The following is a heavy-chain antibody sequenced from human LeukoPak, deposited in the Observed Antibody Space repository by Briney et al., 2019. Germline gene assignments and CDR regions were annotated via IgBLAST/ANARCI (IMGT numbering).Heavy chain of an antibody. CDR1: GVSISSNDYY. V-gene: IGHV4-61*02. J-gene: IGHJ4*02. Sequence: SQTLSLTCTVSGVSISSNDYYWSWIRQPAGKGLEWIGRIYSSGSTNYNPSLKSRVTISVDTSKNQFSLKLSSVTAADTAVYYCRWNLWFGGQGTLVTVSS. D-gene: IGHD3-10*01. CDR2: IYSSGST. CDR3: RWNLWF.